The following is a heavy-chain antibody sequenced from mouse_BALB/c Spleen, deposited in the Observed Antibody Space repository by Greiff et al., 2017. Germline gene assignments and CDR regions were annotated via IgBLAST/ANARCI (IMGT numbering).Heavy chain of an antibody. V-gene: IGHV3-2*02. CDR3: ARGGTGTDYFDY. D-gene: IGHD4-1*01. Sequence: EVHLVESGPGLVKPSQSLSLTCTVTGYSITSDYAWNWIRQFPGNKLEWMGYISYSGSTSYNPSLKSRISITRDTSKNQFFLQLNSVTTEDTATYYCARGGTGTDYFDYWGQGTTLTVSS. CDR1: GYSITSDYA. CDR2: ISYSGST. J-gene: IGHJ2*01.